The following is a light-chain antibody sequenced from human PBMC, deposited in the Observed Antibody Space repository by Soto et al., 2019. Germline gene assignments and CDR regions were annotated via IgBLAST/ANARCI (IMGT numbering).Light chain of an antibody. J-gene: IGKJ1*01. V-gene: IGKV1-5*01. CDR3: QNHNSYSQT. Sequence: DIQMTQSPPTLSASVGDRVTITCRASQSIRNYLAWYQQMPGKAPKLLIYGAYNLQSGVPSRFSGSGSGTEFTLTISSLQPDDFATYFCQNHNSYSQTFGQGTKVDIK. CDR1: QSIRNY. CDR2: GAY.